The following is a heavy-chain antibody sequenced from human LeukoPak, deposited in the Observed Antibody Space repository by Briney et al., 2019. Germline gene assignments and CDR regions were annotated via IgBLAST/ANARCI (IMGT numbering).Heavy chain of an antibody. CDR3: VRDFHIDRVAY. CDR1: GFTFSSTW. D-gene: IGHD2-15*01. Sequence: GGSLRLSCAASGFTFSSTWMHWVRQAPGKGLVWVSRITSDGSDTAYADSVKGRFTVSRDNAKNTLYLQMNSLRAEDTAVYYCVRDFHIDRVAYWGQGTLVTVSS. CDR2: ITSDGSDT. J-gene: IGHJ4*02. V-gene: IGHV3-74*01.